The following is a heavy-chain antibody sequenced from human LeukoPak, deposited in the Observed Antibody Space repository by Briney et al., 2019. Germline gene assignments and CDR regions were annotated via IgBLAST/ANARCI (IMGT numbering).Heavy chain of an antibody. CDR3: ARAGYYDSSGYFYYNWFDP. V-gene: IGHV4-34*01. CDR2: ITHNGST. Sequence: SETQSLTCAVYGGSFRGYYWSWVRQPPGKGLEWIGEITHNGSTNYNPSLKSRVNISVDTSKNQFSLKLSSVTAADTAVYYCARAGYYDSSGYFYYNWFDPWGQGTLVTVSS. CDR1: GGSFRGYY. J-gene: IGHJ5*02. D-gene: IGHD3-22*01.